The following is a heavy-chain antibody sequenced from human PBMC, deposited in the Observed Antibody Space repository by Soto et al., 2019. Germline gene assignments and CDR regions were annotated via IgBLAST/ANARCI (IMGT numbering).Heavy chain of an antibody. D-gene: IGHD1-1*01. J-gene: IGHJ6*02. CDR2: ITYEGSNK. V-gene: IGHV3-30*18. Sequence: QEQLVESGGGVVQPGRSLRLSCAASGFIFANYGMHWVRQAPGKGLEGVALITYEGSNKYYADAVKGRFTISRDNAKNMVSLQMDSLRAEDTAVYYCAKARGANNWANYYGLDVWGQGTTVTVSS. CDR1: GFIFANYG. CDR3: AKARGANNWANYYGLDV.